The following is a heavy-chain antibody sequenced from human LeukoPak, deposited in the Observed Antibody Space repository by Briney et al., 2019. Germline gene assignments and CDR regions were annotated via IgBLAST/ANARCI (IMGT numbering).Heavy chain of an antibody. Sequence: ASVKVACKASGYTFTGYYMHWVRQAPGQRLEWMGRINPNSGGTNYAQKFQGRVTMTRDTSISTAYMELSRLRSDDTAVYYCARSTENWNDVGSFDYWGQGTLLTVSS. J-gene: IGHJ4*02. CDR2: INPNSGGT. CDR3: ARSTENWNDVGSFDY. V-gene: IGHV1-2*06. CDR1: GYTFTGYY. D-gene: IGHD1-1*01.